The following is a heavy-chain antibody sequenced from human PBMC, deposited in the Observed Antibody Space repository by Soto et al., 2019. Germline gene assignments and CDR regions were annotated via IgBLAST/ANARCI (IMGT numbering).Heavy chain of an antibody. J-gene: IGHJ5*02. Sequence: GESLKISCKGSGHMFSTNWIGWVRQMPGKGLEWMGIIYPGDSDTRYSPSFEGQVTISADKSISTAYLQWSSLKASDTAIYHCARLFGSGWSGFDPWGQGTLVTVSS. CDR2: IYPGDSDT. CDR1: GHMFSTNW. D-gene: IGHD6-19*01. CDR3: ARLFGSGWSGFDP. V-gene: IGHV5-51*01.